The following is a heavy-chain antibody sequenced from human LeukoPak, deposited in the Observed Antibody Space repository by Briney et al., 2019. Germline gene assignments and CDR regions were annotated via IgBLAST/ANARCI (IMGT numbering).Heavy chain of an antibody. Sequence: GGALRLSCAASGFIFSSYAITWVRQAPGKGREWVWGIYDSGGKTYYAAPVEGRFTISRDNSNNMVNLQMNRLRGEDRAVYYCAKDRAAYCSGGSCHPLDYWGQGTLVTVSS. CDR3: AKDRAAYCSGGSCHPLDY. CDR2: IYDSGGKT. J-gene: IGHJ4*02. D-gene: IGHD2-15*01. CDR1: GFIFSSYA. V-gene: IGHV3-23*01.